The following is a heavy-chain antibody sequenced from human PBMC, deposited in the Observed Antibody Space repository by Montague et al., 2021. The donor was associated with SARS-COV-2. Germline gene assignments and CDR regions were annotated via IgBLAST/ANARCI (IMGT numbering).Heavy chain of an antibody. D-gene: IGHD2/OR15-2a*01. Sequence: TLSLTCTVSGDSITSDVSYWSWIRQPAGKGLDWIGRIYTTGSTNYNPSLKSRLTISLDTSKNQFSLKLSSVTAADTAVYYCARDDFRWDFDCWGQGTLVTVSS. CDR3: ARDDFRWDFDC. J-gene: IGHJ4*02. V-gene: IGHV4-61*02. CDR1: GDSITSDVSY. CDR2: IYTTGST.